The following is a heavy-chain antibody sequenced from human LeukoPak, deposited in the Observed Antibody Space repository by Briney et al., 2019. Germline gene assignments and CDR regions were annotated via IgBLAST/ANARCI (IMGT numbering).Heavy chain of an antibody. CDR1: GDTFSSYA. V-gene: IGHV1-69*05. J-gene: IGHJ4*02. Sequence: WASVKVSCKASGDTFSSYAISWVRQAPGQGLEWMGGIIPIFHTTKYAQKFQGRVTMTRDMSPSTVYMELSSLRSEDTAVYYCARVSGDYSMPFDYWGQGTLVTVSS. D-gene: IGHD2/OR15-2a*01. CDR2: IIPIFHTT. CDR3: ARVSGDYSMPFDY.